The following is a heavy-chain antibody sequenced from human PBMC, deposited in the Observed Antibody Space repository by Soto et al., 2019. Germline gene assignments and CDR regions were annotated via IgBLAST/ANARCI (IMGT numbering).Heavy chain of an antibody. J-gene: IGHJ4*02. V-gene: IGHV1-18*01. D-gene: IGHD1-26*01. CDR1: GYTYDSYD. Sequence: QVQLVQSGPEVKKPGASVKVSCKASGYTYDSYDIGWVRQAPGQGLEWMGWVSAYNGDTKYAQKFQDRVLMTTDKSTSTAYMELRSLTSDDTAVYYCARDSGAYTDWGQGTLVTVSS. CDR3: ARDSGAYTD. CDR2: VSAYNGDT.